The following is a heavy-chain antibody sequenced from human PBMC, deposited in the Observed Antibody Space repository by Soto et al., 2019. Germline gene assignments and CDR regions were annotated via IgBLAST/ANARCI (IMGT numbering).Heavy chain of an antibody. CDR3: ARGIYDSSGYKYNWFDP. Sequence: PSETLSLTCAVSGGFISSGGYSWSWIRQPPGKGLEWIGYIYHSGSTYYNPPLKSRVTISVDRSKNQFSLKLSSVTAADTAVYYCARGIYDSSGYKYNWFDPWGQGTLVTVSS. CDR1: GGFISSGGYS. V-gene: IGHV4-30-2*01. D-gene: IGHD3-22*01. J-gene: IGHJ5*02. CDR2: IYHSGST.